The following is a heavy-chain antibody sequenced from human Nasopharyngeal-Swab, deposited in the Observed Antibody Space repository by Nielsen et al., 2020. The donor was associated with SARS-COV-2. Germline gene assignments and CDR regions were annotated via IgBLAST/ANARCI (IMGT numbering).Heavy chain of an antibody. D-gene: IGHD3-10*01. V-gene: IGHV3-21*01. J-gene: IGHJ6*02. CDR2: ISSSTSYK. CDR1: GFTFSNYS. CDR3: ARDGFGESPYYYYYGMDV. Sequence: GGSLRLSCAASGFTFSNYSMNWVRQAPGKGLEWVSSISSSTSYKYYADSVKGRFTISRDNAKNSLYLQMNSLRAEETAVYYCARDGFGESPYYYYYGMDVWGQGTTVTVSS.